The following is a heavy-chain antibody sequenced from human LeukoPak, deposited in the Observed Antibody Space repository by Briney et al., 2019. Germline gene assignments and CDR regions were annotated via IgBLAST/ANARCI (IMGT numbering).Heavy chain of an antibody. D-gene: IGHD6-13*01. V-gene: IGHV3-23*01. CDR1: GLTFDSYA. CDR3: VKHVGSRWSNNRFDP. J-gene: IGHJ5*02. CDR2: VSRFGGTT. Sequence: PGGSLRLSCAASGLTFDSYAMSWVRQAPGKGLEWVSAVSRFGGTTYYADSAKGRFTISRDNSNNTVYLQMNSLRVGDTALYYCVKHVGSRWSNNRFDPWGQGTLVTVSS.